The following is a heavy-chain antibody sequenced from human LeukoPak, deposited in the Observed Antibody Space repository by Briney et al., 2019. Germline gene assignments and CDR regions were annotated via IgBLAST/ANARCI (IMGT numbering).Heavy chain of an antibody. V-gene: IGHV4-4*07. CDR2: IYTSGST. Sequence: SETLSLTCTVSGGSISSYYWSWIRQPAGKGLEWIGRIYTSGSTNYNPSLKSRVTMSVDTSKNQFSLKLSSVTAADTAVYYCARGPDVLSDKVSIDYWGQGTLVTVSS. J-gene: IGHJ4*02. CDR3: ARGPDVLSDKVSIDY. D-gene: IGHD1-14*01. CDR1: GGSISSYY.